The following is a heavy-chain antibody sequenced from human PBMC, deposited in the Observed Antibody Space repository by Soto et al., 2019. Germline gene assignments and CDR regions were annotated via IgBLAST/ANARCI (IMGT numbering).Heavy chain of an antibody. D-gene: IGHD2-8*01. Sequence: PGGSLRLSCTASGFAFGDYAMSWVRQAPGKGLEWVGFIRSKAYGGTTEYAASVKGRFTISRDDSKSIAYLQMNSLKTEDTAVYYCTRDLTFYCTNGVCYKGGYYYYGMDVWGQGTTVTVSS. J-gene: IGHJ6*02. CDR2: IRSKAYGGTT. CDR1: GFAFGDYA. V-gene: IGHV3-49*04. CDR3: TRDLTFYCTNGVCYKGGYYYYGMDV.